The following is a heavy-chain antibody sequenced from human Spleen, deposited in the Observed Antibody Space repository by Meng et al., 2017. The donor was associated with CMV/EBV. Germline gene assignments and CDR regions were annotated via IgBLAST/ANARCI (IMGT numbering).Heavy chain of an antibody. CDR1: GFTFRDRY. V-gene: IGHV3-11*06. Sequence: GGSLRLSCAASGFTFRDRYMSWMRQAPGKGLEWVSFITSNSIYTYYADSVKGRFTISRDNAENSLYLQMNSLRAEDTAVYYCARGIFGVVDYWGQGTLVTVSS. CDR3: ARGIFGVVDY. D-gene: IGHD3-3*01. J-gene: IGHJ4*02. CDR2: ITSNSIYT.